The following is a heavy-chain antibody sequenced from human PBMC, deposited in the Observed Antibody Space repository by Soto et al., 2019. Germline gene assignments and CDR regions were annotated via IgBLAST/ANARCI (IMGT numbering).Heavy chain of an antibody. CDR2: IYHSGSI. Sequence: SSETLSLTCAVSGGSISSGGYSWSWIRQPPGKGLEGIGYIYHSGSIYYNPSLKSRVTISVDRSKNQFSLDLTSVIAADTAVYYCARVRGDYSPFDLWGQGTLVTAPQ. CDR3: ARVRGDYSPFDL. J-gene: IGHJ5*02. CDR1: GGSISSGGYS. V-gene: IGHV4-30-2*01. D-gene: IGHD4-17*01.